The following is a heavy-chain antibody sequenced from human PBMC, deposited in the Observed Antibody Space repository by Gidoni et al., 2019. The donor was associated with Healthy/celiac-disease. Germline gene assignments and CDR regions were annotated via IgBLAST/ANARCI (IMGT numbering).Heavy chain of an antibody. CDR2: ISSSSSTI. D-gene: IGHD6-13*01. CDR3: ARDLTQYSSSLPNAFDI. V-gene: IGHV3-48*01. Sequence: EVQLVESGGGLVQPGGSLRLSCAASGFTFSSYSMNWVRQAPGKGLEWVSYISSSSSTIYYADSVKGRFTISRDNAKNSLYLQMNSLRAEDTAVYYCARDLTQYSSSLPNAFDIWGQGTMVTVSS. J-gene: IGHJ3*02. CDR1: GFTFSSYS.